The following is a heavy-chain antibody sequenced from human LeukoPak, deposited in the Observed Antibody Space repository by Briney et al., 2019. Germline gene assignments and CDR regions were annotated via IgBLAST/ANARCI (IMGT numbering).Heavy chain of an antibody. CDR1: GFTFSSYW. J-gene: IGHJ6*03. Sequence: GGSLRLSCAASGFTFSSYWMSWVRQAPGKGLEWVANIKQDGSEKYYVDSVKGRFTISRDNAKNSLYLQMNSLRAEDTAVYYCARSFGSGISYSDYYYMDVWGKGTTVTIPS. CDR2: IKQDGSEK. CDR3: ARSFGSGISYSDYYYMDV. D-gene: IGHD3-10*01. V-gene: IGHV3-7*03.